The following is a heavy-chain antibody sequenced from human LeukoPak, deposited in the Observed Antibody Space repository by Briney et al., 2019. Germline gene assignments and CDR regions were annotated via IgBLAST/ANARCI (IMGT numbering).Heavy chain of an antibody. V-gene: IGHV3-48*03. CDR2: ISSSGSTI. CDR3: ASSIVVVPAAMDY. D-gene: IGHD2-2*01. J-gene: IGHJ4*02. CDR1: GFTFSSYE. Sequence: GGSLRLSCAASGFTFSSYEMNWVRQAPGKGLEWVSYISSSGSTIYYADSVKGRFTISRDNAKNSLYLQMNSLRAEDTAVYYCASSIVVVPAAMDYWGQRTLVTVSS.